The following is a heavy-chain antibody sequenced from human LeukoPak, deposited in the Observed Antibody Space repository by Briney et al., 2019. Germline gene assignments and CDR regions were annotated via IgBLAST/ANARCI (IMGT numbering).Heavy chain of an antibody. D-gene: IGHD2-15*01. CDR2: IDPSDSYT. V-gene: IGHV5-10-1*01. J-gene: IGHJ3*02. Sequence: GESLKISCKGSGYSFTNYWISWVRQMPGKGLEWMGRIDPSDSYTNYSPSFQGHVTISADKSISTAYLQWSSLKASDTAMYYCARLHCSGGTCYPADAFDIWGQGTMVTVSS. CDR1: GYSFTNYW. CDR3: ARLHCSGGTCYPADAFDI.